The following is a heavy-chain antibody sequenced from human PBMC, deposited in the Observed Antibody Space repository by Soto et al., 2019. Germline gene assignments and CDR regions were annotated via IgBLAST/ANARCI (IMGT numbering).Heavy chain of an antibody. J-gene: IGHJ4*02. V-gene: IGHV1-18*01. CDR2: ISAYNGNT. Sequence: QVQLVQSGAEVKKPGASVKVSCKASGYTFTSYGISWVRQAPGQGLEWMGWISAYNGNTNYAQKLQGRVTMTPDTSARTAYMDLWRLGTDDTAVYYCARGGVYDALDYWGQGTLVTVSS. CDR3: ARGGVYDALDY. D-gene: IGHD2-8*01. CDR1: GYTFTSYG.